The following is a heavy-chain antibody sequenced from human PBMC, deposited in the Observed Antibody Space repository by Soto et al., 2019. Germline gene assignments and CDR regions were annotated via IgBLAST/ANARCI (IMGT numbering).Heavy chain of an antibody. Sequence: QVHLVQSGAEGKKPGASVKVSCKGSGYTFTTYGITWVRQAPGQGLQWMGWISAHNGNTNYAQNRQGRVTVTRDTSTSTAYMELRSLRSDDTSVYYCARGRYGDYWGQGALVTVSS. CDR1: GYTFTTYG. CDR2: ISAHNGNT. J-gene: IGHJ4*02. D-gene: IGHD1-1*01. CDR3: ARGRYGDY. V-gene: IGHV1-18*01.